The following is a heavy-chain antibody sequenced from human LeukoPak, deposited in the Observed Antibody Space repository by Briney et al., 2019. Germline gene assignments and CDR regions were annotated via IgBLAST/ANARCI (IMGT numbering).Heavy chain of an antibody. Sequence: GGTLRLSRSASGFSSSSPDMSWVRQAPGKGLEWGSTICGSSGPTYYADSVKGRFPISRDNSKNTLYLQMNSLRAEDTAVYYCANLRLFYYGSGSYYVNFWGQGTLVTVSS. D-gene: IGHD3-10*01. J-gene: IGHJ4*02. V-gene: IGHV3-23*01. CDR2: ICGSSGPT. CDR3: ANLRLFYYGSGSYYVNF. CDR1: GFSSSSPD.